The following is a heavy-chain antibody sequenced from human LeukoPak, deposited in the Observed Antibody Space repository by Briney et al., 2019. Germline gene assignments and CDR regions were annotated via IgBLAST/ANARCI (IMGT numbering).Heavy chain of an antibody. V-gene: IGHV4-38-2*02. Sequence: SETLSLTCTVSGYSISSGYYWGWIRQPPGKGLEWIGSIHYSGSTSYNPSLRSRVTISVDTSKNQFSLKLSSVTAADTAVYYCARDRYNWNRTPNVDAFDIWGQGTMVTVSS. CDR1: GYSISSGYY. CDR3: ARDRYNWNRTPNVDAFDI. CDR2: IHYSGST. J-gene: IGHJ3*02. D-gene: IGHD1-1*01.